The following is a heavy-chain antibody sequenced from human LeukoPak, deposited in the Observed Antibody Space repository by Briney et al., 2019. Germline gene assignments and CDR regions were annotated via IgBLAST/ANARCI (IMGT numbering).Heavy chain of an antibody. CDR1: GGSISNYY. CDR2: IYTSGST. Sequence: PSETLSLTCTVSGGSISNYYWSWIRQPAGKGLEWIGRIYTSGSTNYSPNYNPSLKSRVTMSVDTSKNQFSLKLTSVTAADTAVYYCARDRYDGVYNWFDPWGQGTLVTVSS. V-gene: IGHV4-4*07. CDR3: ARDRYDGVYNWFDP. J-gene: IGHJ5*02. D-gene: IGHD2-8*01.